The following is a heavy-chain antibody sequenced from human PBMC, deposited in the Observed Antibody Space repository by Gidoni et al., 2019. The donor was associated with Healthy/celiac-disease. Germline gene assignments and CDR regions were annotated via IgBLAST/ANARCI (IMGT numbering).Heavy chain of an antibody. CDR1: GYTFTSSY. D-gene: IGHD5-18*01. Sequence: QVQLVQSGAEVKKPGASVKVSCKASGYTFTSSYMHWVRQAPGQGLEWMGIINPSGGSTSYAKKFQGRVTMTRDTSTSTVYRELSSLRSEDTAVYYCARVEVVDTARILSYGMDVWGQGTTVTVSS. V-gene: IGHV1-46*01. CDR2: INPSGGST. CDR3: ARVEVVDTARILSYGMDV. J-gene: IGHJ6*02.